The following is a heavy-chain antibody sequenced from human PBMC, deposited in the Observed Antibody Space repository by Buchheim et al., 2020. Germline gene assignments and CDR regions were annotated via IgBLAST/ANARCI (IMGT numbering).Heavy chain of an antibody. Sequence: QVQLVQSGAEVKKPGSSVKVSCKASGGTFSSYAISWVRQAPGQGLEWMGRIIPILGITNYAQKFQGRVTIPADKSTSTAYMELSSLRSEDTAVYYCASLGFGVATIHASHWGQGTL. CDR2: IIPILGIT. CDR3: ASLGFGVATIHASH. J-gene: IGHJ4*02. V-gene: IGHV1-69*04. D-gene: IGHD5-12*01. CDR1: GGTFSSYA.